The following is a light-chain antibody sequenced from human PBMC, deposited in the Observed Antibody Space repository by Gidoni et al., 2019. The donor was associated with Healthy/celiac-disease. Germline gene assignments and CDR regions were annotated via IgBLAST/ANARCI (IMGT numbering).Light chain of an antibody. Sequence: EIVMTQSPATLSVSPGERATLSCRASQSVSSNLAWYQQKPGQAPRLLIYGASTRATGFPARFSGSGSGTEFTLTISSLLSEDFAVYYCQQYNNWPFTFGPGTKVDIK. V-gene: IGKV3-15*01. J-gene: IGKJ3*01. CDR1: QSVSSN. CDR2: GAS. CDR3: QQYNNWPFT.